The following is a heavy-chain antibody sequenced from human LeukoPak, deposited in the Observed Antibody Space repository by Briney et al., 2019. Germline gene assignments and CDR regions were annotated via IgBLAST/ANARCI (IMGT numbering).Heavy chain of an antibody. J-gene: IGHJ4*02. D-gene: IGHD3-10*01. CDR3: AKEVTMVRAFDY. CDR1: EFTFSTYG. V-gene: IGHV3-30*18. CDR2: ISYDGSYK. Sequence: GGSLRLSCAASEFTFSTYGMHWVRQAPGKGLEWVAVISYDGSYKFYADSVKGRFTISRDNSKSTLYLQMNSLRAEDTAVYYCAKEVTMVRAFDYWGQGTLVTVSS.